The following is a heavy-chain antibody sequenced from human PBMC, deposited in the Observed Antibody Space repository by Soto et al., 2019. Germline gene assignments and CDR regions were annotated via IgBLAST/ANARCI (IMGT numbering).Heavy chain of an antibody. CDR2: IYPSVSS. J-gene: IGHJ4*02. CDR1: GFAISRGYY. Sequence: SETLSLTCSVSGFAISRGYYWSWARQPPGKGLEWIGSIYPSVSSYHNPSLATRLRLSIDTSKNQFTLNLTSVTAADTALYFCAREKVGTTFFDNWGQGIKVTVYS. D-gene: IGHD1-1*01. CDR3: AREKVGTTFFDN. V-gene: IGHV4-38-2*02.